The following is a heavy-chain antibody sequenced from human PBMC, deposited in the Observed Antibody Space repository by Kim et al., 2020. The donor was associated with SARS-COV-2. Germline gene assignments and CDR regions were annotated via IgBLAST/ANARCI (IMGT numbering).Heavy chain of an antibody. J-gene: IGHJ4*02. V-gene: IGHV3-23*01. D-gene: IGHD3-10*01. Sequence: GGSLRLSCTPSGFTFSSDTMTWVRQAPGKGLEWVSCVSGDGGRTDYADSVKGRFTISRDNSKNTLYLQMNSLRAEDTAVYYCAKVGFGELLSPFDHWGQGTLVTVSS. CDR2: VSGDGGRT. CDR3: AKVGFGELLSPFDH. CDR1: GFTFSSDT.